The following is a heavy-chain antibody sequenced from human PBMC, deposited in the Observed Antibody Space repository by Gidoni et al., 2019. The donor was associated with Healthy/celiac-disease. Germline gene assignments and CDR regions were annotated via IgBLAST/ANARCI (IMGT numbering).Heavy chain of an antibody. CDR3: ARIDYYDSSGYYYFDY. V-gene: IGHV1-3*01. CDR1: GYTFTSYA. J-gene: IGHJ4*02. Sequence: QVQLVQSGAEVKKPGASVKVSCKASGYTFTSYAMHWVRQAPGQRLEWMGWINAGNGNTKYAQKFQGRVTITRDTSASTAYMELSSLRSEDTAVYYCARIDYYDSSGYYYFDYWGQGTLVTVSS. CDR2: INAGNGNT. D-gene: IGHD3-22*01.